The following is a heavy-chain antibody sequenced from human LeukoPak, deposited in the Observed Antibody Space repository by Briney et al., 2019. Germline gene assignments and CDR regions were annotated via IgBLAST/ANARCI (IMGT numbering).Heavy chain of an antibody. CDR1: GFTFDDYA. V-gene: IGHV3-43D*03. CDR3: AKDGKEWHQSGYYYMDV. Sequence: GGSLRLSCAASGFTFDDYAMHWVRQAPGKGLEWVSLISWDGGSTYYADSVKGRFTISRDNSKNSLYLQMNGLRAEDTALYYCAKDGKEWHQSGYYYMDVWGKGTTVTVSS. D-gene: IGHD3-3*01. J-gene: IGHJ6*03. CDR2: ISWDGGST.